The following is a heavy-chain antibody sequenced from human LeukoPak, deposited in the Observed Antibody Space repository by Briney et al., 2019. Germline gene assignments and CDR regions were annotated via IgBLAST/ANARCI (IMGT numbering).Heavy chain of an antibody. J-gene: IGHJ4*02. V-gene: IGHV1-8*03. D-gene: IGHD3-22*01. CDR2: MNPNSGNT. CDR1: GYTFTSYD. Sequence: ASVKVSCKASGYTFTSYDINWVRQATGQGLEWMGWMNPNSGNTGYAQKFQGRVTITRNTSISTAYMELSSLRSEDTAVYYCARGRFRRSSRYHDSSGYYQYWGQGTLVTVSS. CDR3: ARGRFRRSSRYHDSSGYYQY.